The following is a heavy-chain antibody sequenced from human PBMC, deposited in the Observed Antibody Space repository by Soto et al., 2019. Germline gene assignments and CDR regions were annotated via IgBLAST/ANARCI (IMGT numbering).Heavy chain of an antibody. CDR1: GGSISSGDYY. V-gene: IGHV4-30-4*01. CDR3: ARERPDGSRLDP. Sequence: QVQLQESGPGLVKPSQTLSLTCTVSGGSISSGDYYWSWIRQPPGKGLEWIGYIYYSGSTYYNPSRKRRGTISVDTSKNQFSLKLSSVTAADTAVYYCARERPDGSRLDPWGQGTLVTVSS. CDR2: IYYSGST. D-gene: IGHD6-13*01. J-gene: IGHJ5*02.